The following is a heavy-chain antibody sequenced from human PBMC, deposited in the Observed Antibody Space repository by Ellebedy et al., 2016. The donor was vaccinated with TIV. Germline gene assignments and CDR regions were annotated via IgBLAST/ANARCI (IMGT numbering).Heavy chain of an antibody. CDR3: GRERTYCSGGSCYSVSYYFDY. CDR2: IIPIFGTA. J-gene: IGHJ4*02. Sequence: SVKVSXXASGGTFSSYAISWVRQAPGQGLEWMGGIIPIFGTANYAQKFQGRVTITADESTSTAYMELSSLRSEDTAVYYCGRERTYCSGGSCYSVSYYFDYWGQGTLVTVSS. V-gene: IGHV1-69*13. D-gene: IGHD2-15*01. CDR1: GGTFSSYA.